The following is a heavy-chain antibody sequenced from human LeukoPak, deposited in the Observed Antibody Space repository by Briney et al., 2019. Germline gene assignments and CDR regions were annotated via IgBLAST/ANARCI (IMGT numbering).Heavy chain of an antibody. CDR2: IGAAADT. CDR1: GFTFSSYD. Sequence: GGSLRLSCVGSGFTFSSYDMHWVRQAAGKGLEWVSVIGAAADTYYPDSVKGRFTISRENAKNSLYLQMNSLRAGDTAVYCCVRDREGAFEIWGQGTMVTVSS. D-gene: IGHD1-26*01. J-gene: IGHJ3*02. CDR3: VRDREGAFEI. V-gene: IGHV3-13*01.